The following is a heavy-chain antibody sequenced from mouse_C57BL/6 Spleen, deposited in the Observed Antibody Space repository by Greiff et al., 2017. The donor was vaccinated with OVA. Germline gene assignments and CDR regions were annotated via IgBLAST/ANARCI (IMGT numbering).Heavy chain of an antibody. CDR3: ARSDGYFDY. V-gene: IGHV1-69*01. CDR2: IDPSDSYT. Sequence: QVQLQQPGAELVMPGASVKLSCKASGYTFTSYWMHWVKQRPGQGLEWIGEIDPSDSYTNYNQKFKGKSTLTVDKSSSTAYMQLSSLTSEDSAFYYCARSDGYFDYWGQGTTLTVSS. CDR1: GYTFTSYW. D-gene: IGHD2-3*01. J-gene: IGHJ2*01.